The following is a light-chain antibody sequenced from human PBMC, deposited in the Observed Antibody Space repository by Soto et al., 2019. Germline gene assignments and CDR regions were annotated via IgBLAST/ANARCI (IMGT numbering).Light chain of an antibody. CDR2: AAS. J-gene: IGKJ1*01. CDR1: QSLSGRS. V-gene: IGKV3-20*01. Sequence: EIVLPQSPGTLSLSPGERASLSCRASQSLSGRSLAWYQHKPGQAPRLLFYAASSRAPGIPGRVSGSGSGTDFTLPISRLEPEDFAVYYCQQYGRSPQTFGQGTKVEI. CDR3: QQYGRSPQT.